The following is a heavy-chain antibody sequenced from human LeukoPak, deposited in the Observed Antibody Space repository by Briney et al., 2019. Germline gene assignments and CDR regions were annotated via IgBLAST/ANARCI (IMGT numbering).Heavy chain of an antibody. CDR3: ARDLYSRASRFDP. Sequence: GGSLRLSCAASGFTFSSYSKNWVRQAPGKGLEWVSSISSSSSDIYYADSVKGRFTISRDNAKNSLYLQMNSLRAEDTAVYYCARDLYSRASRFDPWGQGTLVTVSS. V-gene: IGHV3-21*01. D-gene: IGHD6-13*01. J-gene: IGHJ5*02. CDR1: GFTFSSYS. CDR2: ISSSSSDI.